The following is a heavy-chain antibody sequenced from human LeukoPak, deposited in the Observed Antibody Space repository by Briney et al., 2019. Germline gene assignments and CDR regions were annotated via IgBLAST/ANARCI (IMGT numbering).Heavy chain of an antibody. CDR2: ISAYNGNT. J-gene: IGHJ6*03. CDR1: GYTFTSYD. CDR3: ARVASGWDRSYYYYYMDV. V-gene: IGHV1-18*01. D-gene: IGHD6-19*01. Sequence: GASVKVSCKASGYTFTSYDMNWVRQAPGQGLEWMGWISAYNGNTNYAQKLQGRVTMTTDTSTSTAYMELRSLRSDDTAVYYCARVASGWDRSYYYYYMDVWGKGTTVTISS.